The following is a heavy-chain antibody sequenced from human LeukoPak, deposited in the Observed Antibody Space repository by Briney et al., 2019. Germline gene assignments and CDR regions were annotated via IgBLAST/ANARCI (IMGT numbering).Heavy chain of an antibody. CDR2: IYYSGST. V-gene: IGHV4-59*01. CDR1: GGSISSYY. CDR3: ARGVRGYSYGYFRPVDDYFDY. J-gene: IGHJ4*02. Sequence: SETLSLTCTVSGGSISSYYWSWIRQPPGKGLEWIGYIYYSGSTNYNPSLKSRVTISVDTSKNQFSLKLSSVTAADTAVYYCARGVRGYSYGYFRPVDDYFDYWGQGTLVTVSS. D-gene: IGHD5-18*01.